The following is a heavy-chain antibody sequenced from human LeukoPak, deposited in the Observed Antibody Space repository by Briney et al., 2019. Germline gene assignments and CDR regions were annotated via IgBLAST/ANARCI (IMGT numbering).Heavy chain of an antibody. V-gene: IGHV3-21*01. J-gene: IGHJ6*03. CDR1: GFTFSSYS. CDR3: ARVDSGYDFYYYYYMDV. Sequence: GGSLRLSCAASGFTFSSYSMNWVRQAPGKGLEWVSSISNSSSYIYYADSVKGRFTISRDNAKNSLYLQMNSLRAEDTAVYYCARVDSGYDFYYYYYMDVWGKGTTVTVSS. CDR2: ISNSSSYI. D-gene: IGHD5-12*01.